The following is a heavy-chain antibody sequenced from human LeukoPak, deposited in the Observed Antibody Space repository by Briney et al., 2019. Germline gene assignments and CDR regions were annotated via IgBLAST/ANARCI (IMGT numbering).Heavy chain of an antibody. D-gene: IGHD3-10*01. CDR3: VTDRRGILVRGTTFDY. J-gene: IGHJ4*02. V-gene: IGHV3-30*04. Sequence: GGSLRLSCAASGFTFGSHAMHWVRQAPGKGPEWVTFISHDGRIQSYTDSVRGRFTISRDNSKNTLSLQMSSLRAEDTAVYYCVTDRRGILVRGTTFDYWGQGTLVTVSS. CDR2: ISHDGRIQ. CDR1: GFTFGSHA.